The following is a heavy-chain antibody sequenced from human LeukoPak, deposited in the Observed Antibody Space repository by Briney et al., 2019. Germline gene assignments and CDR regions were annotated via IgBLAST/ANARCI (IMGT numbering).Heavy chain of an antibody. CDR2: IYYRGTT. Sequence: SSETLSLTCTVSGDPIDSYYWSWIRQPPGKGLEWIGYIYYRGTTSYNPFLKSRVTISVDTSKNQYSLKLNSVTAADTAVYYCARLPRYGGYDHFDYWGQGILVIVSS. CDR1: GDPIDSYY. V-gene: IGHV4-59*12. CDR3: ARLPRYGGYDHFDY. D-gene: IGHD5-12*01. J-gene: IGHJ4*02.